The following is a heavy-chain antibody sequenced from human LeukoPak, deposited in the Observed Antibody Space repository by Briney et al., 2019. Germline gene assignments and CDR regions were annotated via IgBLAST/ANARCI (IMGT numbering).Heavy chain of an antibody. CDR3: AREKVPYYYDSSGSL. CDR2: ISSSGSTI. CDR1: GFTFSSYS. D-gene: IGHD3-22*01. Sequence: GGSLRLSCAASGFTFSSYSMSWIRQAPGKGLEWVSYISSSGSTIYYADSVKGRFTISRDNAKNSLYLQMNSLRAEDTAVYYCAREKVPYYYDSSGSLWGQGTLVTVSS. J-gene: IGHJ4*02. V-gene: IGHV3-48*04.